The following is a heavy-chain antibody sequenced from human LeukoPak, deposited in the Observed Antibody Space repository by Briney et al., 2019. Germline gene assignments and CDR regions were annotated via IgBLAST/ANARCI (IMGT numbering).Heavy chain of an antibody. J-gene: IGHJ5*02. CDR3: ARWTVGTVTSNWFDP. V-gene: IGHV4-61*02. Sequence: SETLSLTCTVSGGSISSGSYYWSWIRQPAGKGLEWIGRIYTSGSTNYNPSLKSRVTMSVDTSKNQFSLKLSSVTAADTAVYYCARWTVGTVTSNWFDPWGQGTLVTVSS. CDR2: IYTSGST. CDR1: GGSISSGSYY. D-gene: IGHD4-11*01.